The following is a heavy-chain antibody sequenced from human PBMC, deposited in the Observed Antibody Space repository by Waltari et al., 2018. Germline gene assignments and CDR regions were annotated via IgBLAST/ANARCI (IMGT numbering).Heavy chain of an antibody. D-gene: IGHD4-4*01. V-gene: IGHV4-30-4*08. CDR1: GGSISSGDYY. J-gene: IGHJ6*03. CDR2: IYYSGST. CDR3: DRDLHVYYYYMDV. Sequence: QVQLQESGPGLVKPSQTLSLTCTVSGGSISSGDYYWSWIRQPPGKGLEWIGYIYYSGSTYYNPSLKSRVTISVDTSKNQFSLKLSSVTASVIAVYCCDRDLHVYYYYMDVWGKGTTVTVSS.